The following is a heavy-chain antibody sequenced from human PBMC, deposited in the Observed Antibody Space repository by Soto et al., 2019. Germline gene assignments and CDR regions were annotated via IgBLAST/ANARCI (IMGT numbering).Heavy chain of an antibody. CDR3: VRDSERGYGMAV. J-gene: IGHJ6*02. CDR1: GFTFSSHP. CDR2: ISGGSKDI. V-gene: IGHV3-48*02. D-gene: IGHD3-10*01. Sequence: PGGSLRLSCVASGFTFSSHPMNWVRQAPGKGLEWVSYISGGSKDIYYAASVKGRFTISRDNAKNSLYLEMNSLRDEDTAVYSCVRDSERGYGMAVWGPGTTVTVSS.